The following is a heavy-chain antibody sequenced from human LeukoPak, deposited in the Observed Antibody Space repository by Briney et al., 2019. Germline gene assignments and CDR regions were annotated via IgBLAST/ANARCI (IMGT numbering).Heavy chain of an antibody. CDR2: ISPDGSTT. V-gene: IGHV3-74*01. D-gene: IGHD3-3*01. CDR1: GFTFSSYW. Sequence: GGSLRLSCAASGFTFSSYWMHWVRQAPGKGLVWVSRISPDGSTTGHADSVKGRFTTSRDNAKNTLFLQMNSLRAEDTAVYYCTRDFDFSSAIWGQGTLVTVTS. CDR3: TRDFDFSSAI. J-gene: IGHJ4*02.